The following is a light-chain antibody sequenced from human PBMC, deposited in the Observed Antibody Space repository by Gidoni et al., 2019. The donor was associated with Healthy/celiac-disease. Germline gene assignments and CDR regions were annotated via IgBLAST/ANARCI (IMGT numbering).Light chain of an antibody. CDR1: QSSSSW. J-gene: IGKJ1*01. Sequence: DIQMTQSPSTLSASVGHRVTITGRASQSSSSWLAWYQQKTGKAPKRLIYKASRVESGVPSRCSGSGSGKEFTLTSSSLQHDDFATYYCQQDNSYPWTFGQGTKVEIK. CDR2: KAS. V-gene: IGKV1-5*03. CDR3: QQDNSYPWT.